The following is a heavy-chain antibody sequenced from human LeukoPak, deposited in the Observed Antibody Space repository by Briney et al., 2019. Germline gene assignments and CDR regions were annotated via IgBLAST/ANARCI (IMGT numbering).Heavy chain of an antibody. Sequence: GGSLRLSCAASGFTFSSYAMSWVRQAPGKGLGWVSAISGSGGSTYYADSVKGRFTISRDNSKNTLYLQMNSLRAEDTAVYYCAKSDIVVVIFDYWGQGTLVTVSS. V-gene: IGHV3-23*01. J-gene: IGHJ4*02. CDR1: GFTFSSYA. CDR3: AKSDIVVVIFDY. D-gene: IGHD3-22*01. CDR2: ISGSGGST.